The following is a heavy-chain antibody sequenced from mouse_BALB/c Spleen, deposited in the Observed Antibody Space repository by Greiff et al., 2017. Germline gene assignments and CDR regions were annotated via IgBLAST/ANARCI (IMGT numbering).Heavy chain of an antibody. V-gene: IGHV5-17*02. CDR3: ARWSYAMDY. CDR1: GFTFSSFG. J-gene: IGHJ4*01. CDR2: ISSGSSTI. Sequence: EVKLVESGGGLVQPGGSRKISCVASGFTFSSFGMHWVRQAPEKGLEWVAYISSGSSTIYYADTVKGRFTISRDNPKNTLFLQMTSLRSEDTAMYYCARWSYAMDYWGQGTSVTVSS.